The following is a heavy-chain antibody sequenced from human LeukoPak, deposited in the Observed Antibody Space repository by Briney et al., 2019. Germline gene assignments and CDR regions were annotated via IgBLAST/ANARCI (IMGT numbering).Heavy chain of an antibody. CDR1: GFTFSNYA. J-gene: IGHJ3*02. Sequence: GGSLRLSCGASGFTFSNYAMTWVRQAQGKGLEWVSSISSGGGVTYYADSVKGRFTISRDNAKNSLYLQMNSLRAEDTAVYYCARDHEAQDAFDIWGQGTMVTVSS. CDR2: ISSGGGVT. V-gene: IGHV3-23*01. CDR3: ARDHEAQDAFDI.